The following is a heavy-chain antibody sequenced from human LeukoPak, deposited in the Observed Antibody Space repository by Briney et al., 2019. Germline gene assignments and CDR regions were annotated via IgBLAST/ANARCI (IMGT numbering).Heavy chain of an antibody. V-gene: IGHV3-48*02. CDR3: ARAHYDGDY. J-gene: IGHJ4*02. Sequence: GGSLRLSCAASGFTFSTYIMNWVRQAPGKGLEWVSYISGSSSTIYYADSVKGRFTISRDNGKNSLYLQMNSLRDEDTAVYYCARAHYDGDYWGQGTLVTVSS. CDR1: GFTFSTYI. D-gene: IGHD3-22*01. CDR2: ISGSSSTI.